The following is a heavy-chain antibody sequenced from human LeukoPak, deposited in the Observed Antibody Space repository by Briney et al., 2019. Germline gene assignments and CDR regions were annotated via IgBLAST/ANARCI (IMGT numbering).Heavy chain of an antibody. V-gene: IGHV4-38-2*01. J-gene: IGHJ4*02. Sequence: SETLSLTCVVSGYSISSGYYWGWVRPPPGKELGWIGNIYHSGSTYKNPSLKSRVTISLDTSKNQFSLKLSSVTAADTAMYYCARLSGAPVRHPIYHFDYWGQGTLVTVSS. CDR3: ARLSGAPVRHPIYHFDY. CDR1: GYSISSGYY. D-gene: IGHD1-26*01. CDR2: IYHSGST.